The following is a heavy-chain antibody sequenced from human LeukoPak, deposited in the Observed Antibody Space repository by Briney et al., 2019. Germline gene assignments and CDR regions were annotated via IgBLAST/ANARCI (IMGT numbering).Heavy chain of an antibody. J-gene: IGHJ6*04. CDR1: GYTFTSYA. V-gene: IGHV1-3*01. D-gene: IGHD3-10*01. CDR2: INAGNGNT. CDR3: ARAILLWFGELSGYYGMDV. Sequence: ASVKVSCKVSGYTFTSYAMHWVRQAPGQRLEWMGWINAGNGNTKYSQKFQGRVTITRDTSASTAYMELSSLRSEDTAVYYCARAILLWFGELSGYYGMDVWGKGTTVTVSS.